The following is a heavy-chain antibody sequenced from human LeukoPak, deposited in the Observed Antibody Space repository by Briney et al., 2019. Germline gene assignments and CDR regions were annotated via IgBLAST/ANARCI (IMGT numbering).Heavy chain of an antibody. CDR2: IKRDGSEK. Sequence: PGGSLRVSCAASGFSFSSFWMSWVRQAPGKGLDWVATIKRDGSEKYYVDSVKGRFTISRDNAKNSLYLQMNSLRAEDTAVYYCARGATIFTIDYWGQGTLVIVSS. J-gene: IGHJ4*02. V-gene: IGHV3-7*01. CDR1: GFSFSSFW. D-gene: IGHD3-9*01. CDR3: ARGATIFTIDY.